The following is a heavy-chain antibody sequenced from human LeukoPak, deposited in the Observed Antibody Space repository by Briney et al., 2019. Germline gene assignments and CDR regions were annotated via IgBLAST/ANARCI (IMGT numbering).Heavy chain of an antibody. CDR3: AKDYDSSGYYYFRNYFDY. CDR1: GFTFSNYA. CDR2: ISGSGGDT. V-gene: IGHV3-23*01. D-gene: IGHD3-22*01. J-gene: IGHJ4*02. Sequence: GGSLRLSCAASGFTFSNYAMTWVRQAPGKGLEWVSAISGSGGDTFFADSVKGRFTISRDNSKNTLYLQMNSLRAEDTAVYYCAKDYDSSGYYYFRNYFDYWGQGTLVTVSS.